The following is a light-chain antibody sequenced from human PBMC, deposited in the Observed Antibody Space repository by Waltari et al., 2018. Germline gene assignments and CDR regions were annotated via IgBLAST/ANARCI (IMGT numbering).Light chain of an antibody. Sequence: DIVMTQTPLSLSVTPGQPASISCKSSQSLLDSDGRTYLYWYLQRPGQPPQLLINEVSRRFSVVPDSVSGSGSGTDFTLKISRVEAEDVGVYYCMHSLRYPRAFGQGTKVEVK. J-gene: IGKJ1*01. CDR2: EVS. V-gene: IGKV2D-29*01. CDR3: MHSLRYPRA. CDR1: QSLLDSDGRTY.